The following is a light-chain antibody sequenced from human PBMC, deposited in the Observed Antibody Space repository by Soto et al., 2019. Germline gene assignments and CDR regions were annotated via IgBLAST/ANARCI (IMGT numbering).Light chain of an antibody. CDR3: LLYFGGAQGVV. CDR2: STT. CDR1: TGAFTSGLH. J-gene: IGLJ2*01. V-gene: IGLV7-43*01. Sequence: QAVVTQEPSLTVSPGVTVTLTCASSTGAFTSGLHPNWIQQRPGQAPRTLIYSTTNKHSWTPARFSGSLLGGKAALTLSGVQPEDEAVYYCLLYFGGAQGVVFGGGTKLTVL.